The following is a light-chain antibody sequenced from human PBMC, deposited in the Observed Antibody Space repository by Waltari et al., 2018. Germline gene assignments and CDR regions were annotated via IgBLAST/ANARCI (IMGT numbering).Light chain of an antibody. CDR3: QQGYSTPPRLT. Sequence: DIQLTQSPSSLSASVGDRVTITCRASQSISTYLSWYQQKPGKAPKLLIYAASRLHSGVPSRFSGSGSGTDFTLTISSLQPEDFATYYCQQGYSTPPRLTFGGVTKVEI. CDR2: AAS. J-gene: IGKJ4*01. V-gene: IGKV1-39*01. CDR1: QSISTY.